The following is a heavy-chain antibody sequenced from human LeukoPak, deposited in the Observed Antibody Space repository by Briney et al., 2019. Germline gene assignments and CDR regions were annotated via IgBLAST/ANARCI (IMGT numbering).Heavy chain of an antibody. CDR2: INIDGSNI. J-gene: IGHJ6*03. CDR3: ARAPHCSSTSCYGWNYYYMDV. V-gene: IGHV3-74*01. CDR1: GFTFSSYW. Sequence: GGSLRLSCAASGFTFSSYWMHWVRQVPGKGLVWVSRINIDGSNIIQADFAKGRFTFSRDNAKNTLYLQMNSLRAEDTAVYYCARAPHCSSTSCYGWNYYYMDVWGKGTTVTVSS. D-gene: IGHD2-2*01.